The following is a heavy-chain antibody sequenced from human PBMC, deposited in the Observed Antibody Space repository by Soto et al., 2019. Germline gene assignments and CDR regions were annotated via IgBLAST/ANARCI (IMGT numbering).Heavy chain of an antibody. D-gene: IGHD3-10*01. V-gene: IGHV3-30-3*01. CDR3: ARDEDRISGTDAFDI. J-gene: IGHJ3*02. CDR2: ISYDGSNK. Sequence: PGGSLRLSCAASGFTFSSYAMHWVRQAPGKGLEWVAVISYDGSNKYYADSVKGRFTISRDNSKNTLYLQMNSLRAEDTAVYYCARDEDRISGTDAFDIWGQGTMVTVSS. CDR1: GFTFSSYA.